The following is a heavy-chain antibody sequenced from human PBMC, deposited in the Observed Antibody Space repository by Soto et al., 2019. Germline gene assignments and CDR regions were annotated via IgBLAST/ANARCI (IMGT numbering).Heavy chain of an antibody. CDR3: ARTTTVTATYYFDY. CDR2: INHTGGT. CDR1: GGSVNGYY. V-gene: IGHV4-34*10. D-gene: IGHD4-17*01. Sequence: PSETLSLTCAVYGGSVNGYYWNWIRQPPGKGLEWIGEINHTGGTHYNPSLKSRVTMSVDTSKNQFSLRLSSVTAADTAVYYCARTTTVTATYYFDYWGQGTLVTVSS. J-gene: IGHJ4*02.